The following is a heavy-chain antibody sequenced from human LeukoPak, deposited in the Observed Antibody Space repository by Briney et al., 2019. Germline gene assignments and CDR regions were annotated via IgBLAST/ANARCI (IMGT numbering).Heavy chain of an antibody. J-gene: IGHJ4*02. D-gene: IGHD5-18*01. Sequence: GGSLRLSCAASGFTVSTNCMTWVRQAPGKGLEWVSTIYSGGTTYYADSVMGRFTISRHNSRNTLHFQMNSPRAEDTAVYYCARVDTVMAYYFDLWGQGTLVTVSS. CDR3: ARVDTVMAYYFDL. CDR2: IYSGGTT. CDR1: GFTVSTNC. V-gene: IGHV3-53*04.